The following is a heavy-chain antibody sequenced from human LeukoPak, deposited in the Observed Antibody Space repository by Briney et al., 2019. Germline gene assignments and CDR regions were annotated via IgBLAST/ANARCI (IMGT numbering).Heavy chain of an antibody. D-gene: IGHD3-10*01. J-gene: IGHJ4*02. CDR1: GGSVSSGSYY. V-gene: IGHV4-61*01. CDR3: ARDKAGYYGSGTDN. Sequence: SETLSLTCTVSGGSVSSGSYYWSWIRQPPGKGLEWIGCIYYSGSTNYNPSLKSRVTISVDTSKNQFSLKLSSVTAADTAVYYCARDKAGYYGSGTDNWGQGTLVTVSS. CDR2: IYYSGST.